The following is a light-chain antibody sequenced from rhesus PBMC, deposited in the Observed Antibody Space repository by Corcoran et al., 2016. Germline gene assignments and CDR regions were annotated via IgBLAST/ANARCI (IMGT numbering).Light chain of an antibody. J-gene: IGKJ3*01. CDR1: QNIYTN. CDR3: QHYYDNPFT. V-gene: IGKV1S12*01. CDR2: AAS. Sequence: DIQMTQSPSALSASVGDSVTISCRASQNIYTNVAWYQQKPGKAPKLLIYAASSLQPGIPSRFSGSGSGTDFTLTISSLQPEDSAVYYCQHYYDNPFTFGPGTKLDIK.